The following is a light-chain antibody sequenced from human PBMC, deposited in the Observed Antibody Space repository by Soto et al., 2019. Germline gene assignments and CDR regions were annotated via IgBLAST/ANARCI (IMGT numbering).Light chain of an antibody. CDR2: DAS. Sequence: EIVLTQSPGNLSLSPGERAPLSCRASQSVRSNYLAWYQQKPGQAPRFLIYDASSRATGIPDRFSGSGSGTDFTLTIRRLEPEDFAVYYCQQYSSSPLTFGGGTKVEIK. V-gene: IGKV3-20*01. J-gene: IGKJ4*01. CDR1: QSVRSNY. CDR3: QQYSSSPLT.